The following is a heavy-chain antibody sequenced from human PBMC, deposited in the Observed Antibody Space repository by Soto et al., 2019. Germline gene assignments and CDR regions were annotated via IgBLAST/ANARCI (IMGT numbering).Heavy chain of an antibody. D-gene: IGHD3-9*01. CDR1: GFTFSSYA. CDR2: ISGSGGST. CDR3: AKVALRYSYYYYYGMDV. V-gene: IGHV3-23*01. J-gene: IGHJ6*02. Sequence: EVQLLESGGGLVQPGGSLRLSCAASGFTFSSYAMSWVRQAPGRGREWVSAISGSGGSTYYADSVKGRFTISRDNSKNTLYLQMNSLRAEDTAVYYCAKVALRYSYYYYYGMDVWGQGTTVTVSS.